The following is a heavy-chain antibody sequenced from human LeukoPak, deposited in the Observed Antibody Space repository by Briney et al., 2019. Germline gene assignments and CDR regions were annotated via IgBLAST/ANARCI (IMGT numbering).Heavy chain of an antibody. V-gene: IGHV3-30-3*01. CDR2: ISHDGSHK. CDR3: ARGTYYYFDY. CDR1: GFTFSTYG. Sequence: GRSLRLSCAASGFTFSTYGMHWVRQAPGKGLEWVAVISHDGSHKYYGDSVKGRFTISRDNSKNTLSLQMNSLRAEDTAVYYCARGTYYYFDYWGQGTLVTVSS. J-gene: IGHJ4*02. D-gene: IGHD3-10*01.